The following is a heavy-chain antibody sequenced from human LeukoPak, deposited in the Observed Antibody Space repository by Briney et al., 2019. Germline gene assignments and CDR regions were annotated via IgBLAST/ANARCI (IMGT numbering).Heavy chain of an antibody. J-gene: IGHJ2*01. Sequence: GGSLRLSCAASGFAFNNYAMSWVRQAPGKGLECVSTISNSYNTYYADSVKGRFTISRDNSKNMLYLQMDSLRADDTAIYYCAKRAGQQLTYWYIDLWGRGTLVSVSS. V-gene: IGHV3-23*01. CDR2: ISNSYNT. CDR3: AKRAGQQLTYWYIDL. CDR1: GFAFNNYA. D-gene: IGHD6-13*01.